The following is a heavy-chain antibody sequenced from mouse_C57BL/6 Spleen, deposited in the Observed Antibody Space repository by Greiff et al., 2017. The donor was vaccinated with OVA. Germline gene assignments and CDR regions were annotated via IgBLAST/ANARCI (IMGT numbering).Heavy chain of an antibody. CDR3: APFYYDYDGFAY. J-gene: IGHJ3*01. V-gene: IGHV1-82*01. D-gene: IGHD2-4*01. CDR1: GYAFSSSW. CDR2: IYPGDGDT. Sequence: VQLQQSGPELVKPGASVKISCKASGYAFSSSWMNWVKQRPGKGLEWIGRIYPGDGDTNYNGKFKGKATLTADKSSSTAYMQLSSLTSEDSAVYFCAPFYYDYDGFAYWGQGTLVTVSA.